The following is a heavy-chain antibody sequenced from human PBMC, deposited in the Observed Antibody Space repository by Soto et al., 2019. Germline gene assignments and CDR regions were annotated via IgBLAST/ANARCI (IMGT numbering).Heavy chain of an antibody. CDR2: IRSKANSYAT. Sequence: GGSLRLSCAASGFTFSGSAMHWVRPASGKGLEWVGRIRSKANSYATAYAASVTGRFTISRDDSKNTAYLQMNSLKTEDTAVYYCTRHTDPDYGDYYYYGMDVWGQGTTVTVSS. V-gene: IGHV3-73*01. CDR1: GFTFSGSA. J-gene: IGHJ6*02. CDR3: TRHTDPDYGDYYYYGMDV. D-gene: IGHD4-17*01.